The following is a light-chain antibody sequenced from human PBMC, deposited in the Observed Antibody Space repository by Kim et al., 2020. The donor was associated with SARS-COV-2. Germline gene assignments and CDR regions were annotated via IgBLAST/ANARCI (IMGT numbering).Light chain of an antibody. CDR3: QQYNKWPRT. CDR1: QSISSN. J-gene: IGKJ1*01. Sequence: EIVMTQSPATLSLSPGERASLSCRASQSISSNLAWYQQTPGQAPRLLIYAASTRATAIPARFSGSGSGTEFTLTIASLQSEDFAVYYCQQYNKWPRTFGQGTKVDIK. CDR2: AAS. V-gene: IGKV3-15*01.